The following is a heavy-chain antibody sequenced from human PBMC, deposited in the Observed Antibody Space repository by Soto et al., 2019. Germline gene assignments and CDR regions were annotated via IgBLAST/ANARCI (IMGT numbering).Heavy chain of an antibody. D-gene: IGHD5-12*01. Sequence: QVQLVESGGGVVQPGRSLRLSCAASGFTFSSYAMHWVRQAPGKGLEWVAVISYDGSNKYYADSVKGRFTISRDNSKNTLYLQMNSLRAEDTAVYYCATRGGSYWGRGTLVTVSS. CDR1: GFTFSSYA. CDR3: ATRGGSY. J-gene: IGHJ4*02. CDR2: ISYDGSNK. V-gene: IGHV3-30-3*01.